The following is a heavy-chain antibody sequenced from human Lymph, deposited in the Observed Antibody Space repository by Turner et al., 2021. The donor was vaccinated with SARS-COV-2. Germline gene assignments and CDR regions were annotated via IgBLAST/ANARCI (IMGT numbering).Heavy chain of an antibody. CDR3: AKDGYDGIYCGGGSCYSGWFDP. J-gene: IGHJ5*02. D-gene: IGHD2-15*01. Sequence: EVQLLESGGGLVQPGGSLRLSCAASGFIFSSYTMSWVRQAPGKGLEWVAAISGSGASTYYADSVKGRFTISRDNSKNTLYLQMNSLRVEDTAVYYCAKDGYDGIYCGGGSCYSGWFDPWGQGTLVTVSS. V-gene: IGHV3-23*01. CDR2: ISGSGAST. CDR1: GFIFSSYT.